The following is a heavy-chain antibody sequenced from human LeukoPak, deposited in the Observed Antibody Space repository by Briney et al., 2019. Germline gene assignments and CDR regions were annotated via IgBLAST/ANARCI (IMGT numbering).Heavy chain of an antibody. CDR3: AREISMTVGGGAFDI. J-gene: IGHJ3*02. Sequence: SETLSLTCTVSGGSISNYYFTWIRQPPGKGLEWIGYISYTGSTNYNPSLKSRVTISVDTSENQFSLKLTSVITADTAVYYCAREISMTVGGGAFDIWGQGTMVTVSS. V-gene: IGHV4-59*01. CDR1: GGSISNYY. CDR2: ISYTGST. D-gene: IGHD3-22*01.